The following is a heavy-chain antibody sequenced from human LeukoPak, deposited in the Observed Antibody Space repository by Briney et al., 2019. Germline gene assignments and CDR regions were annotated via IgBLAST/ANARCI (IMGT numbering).Heavy chain of an antibody. CDR2: IKSKTDGRTT. D-gene: IGHD3-10*01. Sequence: GGSLRLSCAASGFTFSNAWMSWVRQAPGKGLEWVGSIKSKTDGRTTDYAAPVKGRFTISRDDSKNTLYLQMNSLKTEDTAVYYCTTDTLLLWFGEFTTAMVPYYFDYWGQGTLVTVSS. J-gene: IGHJ4*02. CDR3: TTDTLLLWFGEFTTAMVPYYFDY. V-gene: IGHV3-15*01. CDR1: GFTFSNAW.